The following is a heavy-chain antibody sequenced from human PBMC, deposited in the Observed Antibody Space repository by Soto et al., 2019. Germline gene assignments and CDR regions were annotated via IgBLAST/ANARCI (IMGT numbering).Heavy chain of an antibody. CDR1: GGTFSSFA. CDR3: ARGRKLYYYYYGMDV. Sequence: SVKVSCKASGGTFSSFAISWVLQAPGQGREWRGGIIPIFGTANYAQKFQGRVTITADKSTSTAYMELSSLRSEDTAVYYCARGRKLYYYYYGMDVWGQGTTVTVSS. V-gene: IGHV1-69*06. CDR2: IIPIFGTA. J-gene: IGHJ6*02.